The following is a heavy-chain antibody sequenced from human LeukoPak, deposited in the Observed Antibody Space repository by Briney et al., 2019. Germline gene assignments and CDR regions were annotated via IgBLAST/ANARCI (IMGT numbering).Heavy chain of an antibody. CDR1: GFTFSTYR. J-gene: IGHJ4*02. Sequence: PGGSLRLSCGASGFTFSTYRMIWVCQAPGKGLEWVSSITSSSSYIYYADSLKGRFTISRDNAKNSLYLQMNSLRAEDTAVYYCARASAGTLDLLDYWGQGTLVTVSS. CDR3: ARASAGTLDLLDY. CDR2: ITSSSSYI. D-gene: IGHD6-13*01. V-gene: IGHV3-21*01.